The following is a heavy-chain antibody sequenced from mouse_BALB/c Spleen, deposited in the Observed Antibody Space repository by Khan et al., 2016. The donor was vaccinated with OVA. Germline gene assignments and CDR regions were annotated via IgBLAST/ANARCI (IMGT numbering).Heavy chain of an antibody. CDR2: INPTSGFT. J-gene: IGHJ2*01. CDR1: GYTFTTYW. Sequence: QVRLQQSGAELAKPGASVKMSCKASGYTFTTYWMHWVKQRPGQGLEWIGYINPTSGFTDYNQKFKDKATLTADKSSSTAYMQLSSLTSDDSAVYYCARDRIDYWGQGTTLTGSS. V-gene: IGHV1-7*01. CDR3: ARDRIDY.